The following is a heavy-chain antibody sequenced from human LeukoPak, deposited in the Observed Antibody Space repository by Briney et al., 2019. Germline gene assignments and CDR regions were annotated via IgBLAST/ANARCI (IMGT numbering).Heavy chain of an antibody. Sequence: SETLSLTCTVSGGSIITSSYYWAWIRQPPGKGLEWIGSIYYSGSTFYTPSLKSRLTISVDTSKNQFSLNLSSVTAADTAVYFCARGIAVSGTGSYWGQGTLVTVSS. V-gene: IGHV4-39*02. CDR2: IYYSGST. CDR1: GGSIITSSYY. D-gene: IGHD6-19*01. J-gene: IGHJ4*02. CDR3: ARGIAVSGTGSY.